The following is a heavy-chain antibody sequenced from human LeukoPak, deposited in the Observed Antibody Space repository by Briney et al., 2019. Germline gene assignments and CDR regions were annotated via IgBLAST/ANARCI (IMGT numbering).Heavy chain of an antibody. CDR1: GFTFSDCY. D-gene: IGHD6-13*01. J-gene: IGHJ4*02. CDR3: ATQYSSSWPYFDY. Sequence: GGSLRLSCAASGFTFSDCYMSWIRQAPGKGLEWVSYISSSSSYTNYADSVKGRFTISRDNAKNSLYLQMNSLRAEDTAVYYCATQYSSSWPYFDYWGQGTLVTVSS. CDR2: ISSSSSYT. V-gene: IGHV3-11*03.